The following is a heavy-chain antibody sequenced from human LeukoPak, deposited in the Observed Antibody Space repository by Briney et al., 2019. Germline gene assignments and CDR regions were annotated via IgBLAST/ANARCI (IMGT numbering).Heavy chain of an antibody. D-gene: IGHD4-17*01. V-gene: IGHV1-69*04. J-gene: IGHJ6*02. CDR3: ARGDYGDYYYYGMDV. Sequence: SVTVSCEASGGTFSSYAISWVRQAPGQGLEWMGRIIPILGIANYAQKFQGRVTITADKSTSTAYMELSSLRSEDTAVYYCARGDYGDYYYYGMDVWGQGTTVTVSS. CDR1: GGTFSSYA. CDR2: IIPILGIA.